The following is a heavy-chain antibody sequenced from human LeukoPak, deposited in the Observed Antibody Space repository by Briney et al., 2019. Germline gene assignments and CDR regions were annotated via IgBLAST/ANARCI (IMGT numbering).Heavy chain of an antibody. CDR3: ARGRYCSADICSGGDAFDI. V-gene: IGHV4-4*07. Sequence: SETLSLTCTVSGGSINNYYWSWIRQPAGKGLEWIGRIYTRGSTNYNPSLKSRVTMSVDTSKNQFSLKLSSVTAADTAVYYCARGRYCSADICSGGDAFDIWGQGTTVSVSS. CDR2: IYTRGST. D-gene: IGHD2-15*01. CDR1: GGSINNYY. J-gene: IGHJ3*02.